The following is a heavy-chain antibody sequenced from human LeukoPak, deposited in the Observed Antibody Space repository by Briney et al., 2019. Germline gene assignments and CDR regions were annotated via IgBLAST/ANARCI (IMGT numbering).Heavy chain of an antibody. CDR1: GASISSYY. J-gene: IGHJ4*02. Sequence: SETLSLTCTVSGASISSYYWNWIRQSPGKGLEWIGFIYYSGSTNYNPSLKSRVTISVDTSKNQFPLKLSSVTAADTAVYYCARVGHDYSNYAYFDYWGQGTLVTVSS. CDR3: ARVGHDYSNYAYFDY. V-gene: IGHV4-59*01. CDR2: IYYSGST. D-gene: IGHD4-11*01.